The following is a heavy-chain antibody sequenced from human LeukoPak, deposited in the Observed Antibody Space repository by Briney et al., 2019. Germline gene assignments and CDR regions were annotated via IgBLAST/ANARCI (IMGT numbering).Heavy chain of an antibody. CDR3: ARGRHSGYSSVISFDP. Sequence: SETLSLTCTVSGGSISSYYWSWIRQPPGKGLEWIGYIYYSGSTNYNPSLKSRVTISVDTSKNQFSLKLSSVTAADTAVYYCARGRHSGYSSVISFDPWGQGTLVTVSS. D-gene: IGHD3-22*01. CDR1: GGSISSYY. J-gene: IGHJ5*02. CDR2: IYYSGST. V-gene: IGHV4-59*01.